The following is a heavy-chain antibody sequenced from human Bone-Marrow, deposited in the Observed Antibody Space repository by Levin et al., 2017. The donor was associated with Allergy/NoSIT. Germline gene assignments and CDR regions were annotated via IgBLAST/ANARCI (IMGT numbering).Heavy chain of an antibody. CDR2: IYHSGST. CDR3: ARGTDYGRYFDY. J-gene: IGHJ4*02. Sequence: SQTLSLTCAVSGYSISSGYYWGWIRQPPGKGLEWIGSIYHSGSTSYNPSLKSRVIISVDTSKNQISLKLSSVTAADPAVYYCARGTDYGRYFDYWGPGTLVTVSS. CDR1: GYSISSGYY. D-gene: IGHD4-17*01. V-gene: IGHV4-38-2*01.